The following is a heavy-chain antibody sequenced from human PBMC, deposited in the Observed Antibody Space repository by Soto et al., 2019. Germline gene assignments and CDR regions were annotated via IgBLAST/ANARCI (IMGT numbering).Heavy chain of an antibody. CDR1: GFTFGDYA. CDR3: SRLPPKNWGAPLDF. V-gene: IGHV3-49*03. CDR2: ITSKRYGGKT. Sequence: GGSLRLSCITSGFTFGDYAMIWFRQAPGKGLEWVSFITSKRYGGKTEYAASVKGRFTISRDDSKSVAYLQMNSLRTDDTAVYYCSRLPPKNWGAPLDFWGQGTLVTVSS. J-gene: IGHJ4*02. D-gene: IGHD1-26*01.